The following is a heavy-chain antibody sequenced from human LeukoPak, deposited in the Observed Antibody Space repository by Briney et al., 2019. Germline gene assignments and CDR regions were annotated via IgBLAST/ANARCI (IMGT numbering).Heavy chain of an antibody. J-gene: IGHJ4*02. CDR2: IWYDGSNK. CDR3: ARRRYSVYDFDY. Sequence: PGRPLRLSCAASGFPFSSYGMHWVRQAPGKGLEWVAVIWYDGSNKYYADFVKGRFTISRDNSKNTLYLQMNSPRAEDTALYYCARRRYSVYDFDYWGQGTLVTVSS. CDR1: GFPFSSYG. V-gene: IGHV3-33*01. D-gene: IGHD5/OR15-5a*01.